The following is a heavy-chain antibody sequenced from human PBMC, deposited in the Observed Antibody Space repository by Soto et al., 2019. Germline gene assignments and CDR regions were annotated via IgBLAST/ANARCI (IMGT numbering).Heavy chain of an antibody. V-gene: IGHV4-4*07. CDR2: VYNSGNT. Sequence: QVQLQESGPGLVKPSETLSLTCTVSGGSMTGYFWTWIRQSAGKGLEWIGHVYNSGNTDYNPSLASRLTMAVDTSKREFSLKVKSVTAADTAVYYCARTHWASGTEYWGQGTLVTVSS. D-gene: IGHD7-27*01. CDR1: GGSMTGYF. J-gene: IGHJ4*02. CDR3: ARTHWASGTEY.